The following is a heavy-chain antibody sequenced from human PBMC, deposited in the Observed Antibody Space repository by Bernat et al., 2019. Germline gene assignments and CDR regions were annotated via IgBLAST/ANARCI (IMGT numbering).Heavy chain of an antibody. CDR1: GFTFSSYD. CDR2: IWYDGSNK. V-gene: IGHV3-33*01. Sequence: QVQLVESGGGVVQPGRSLRLSCAASGFTFSSYDMHWVRQAPGKGLEWVAVIWYDGSNKYYADSVKGRFTISRDNSKNTLYLQMNSLRAEDTAVYYCAREGTYYYDSSGYPGSYYYYGMDVWGQGTTVTVSS. CDR3: AREGTYYYDSSGYPGSYYYYGMDV. D-gene: IGHD3-22*01. J-gene: IGHJ6*02.